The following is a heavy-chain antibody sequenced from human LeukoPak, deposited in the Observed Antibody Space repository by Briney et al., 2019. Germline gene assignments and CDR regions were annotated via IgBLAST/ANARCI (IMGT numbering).Heavy chain of an antibody. CDR1: GYTFTSYD. Sequence: VASVKVSCKASGYTFTSYDINWVRQATGQGLEWMGWMNPNSGNTGYAQKFQGRVTMTRNTSISTAYMELSSLRSEDTAVYYCARITGGSGSYTPSYWGQGTLVTVSS. V-gene: IGHV1-8*01. CDR2: MNPNSGNT. D-gene: IGHD1-26*01. CDR3: ARITGGSGSYTPSY. J-gene: IGHJ4*02.